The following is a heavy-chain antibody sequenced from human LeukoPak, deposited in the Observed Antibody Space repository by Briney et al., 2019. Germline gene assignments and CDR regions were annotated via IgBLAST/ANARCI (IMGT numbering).Heavy chain of an antibody. V-gene: IGHV3-30-3*01. CDR1: GFTFSSYA. J-gene: IGHJ4*02. CDR3: ARGLSQHQLVNPFYY. CDR2: ISYDGSNK. D-gene: IGHD6-13*01. Sequence: GRSLRLSCAASGFTFSSYAMHWVRQAPGKGLEWVAVISYDGSNKYYADSVKGRFTISRDNSKNTLYLQMNSLRAEDTAVYYCARGLSQHQLVNPFYYWGQGTLVTVSS.